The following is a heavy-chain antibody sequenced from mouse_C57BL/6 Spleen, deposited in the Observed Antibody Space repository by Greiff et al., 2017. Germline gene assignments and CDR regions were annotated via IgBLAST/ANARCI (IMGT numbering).Heavy chain of an antibody. CDR3: ARAYGYDGTPFAY. V-gene: IGHV5-12*01. J-gene: IGHJ3*01. Sequence: EVQRVESGGGLVQPGGSLKLSCAASGFTFSDYYMYWVRQTPEKRLEWVAYISNGGGSTYYPDTVKGRFTISRDNAKNTLYLQMSRLKSEDTAMYYCARAYGYDGTPFAYWGQGTLVTVSA. D-gene: IGHD2-2*01. CDR2: ISNGGGST. CDR1: GFTFSDYY.